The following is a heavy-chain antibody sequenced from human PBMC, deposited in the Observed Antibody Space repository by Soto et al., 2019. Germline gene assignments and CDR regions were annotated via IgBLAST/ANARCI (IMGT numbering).Heavy chain of an antibody. CDR3: ARQSLRRPFGRLILVALDS. V-gene: IGHV1-8*01. Sequence: ASVKVSCKASGYTFTSYDINWVRQATGQGPEWMGWMNPNSGNTGYAQKFQGRVTMTRNTSISTGYMELSSLRSEDTAVYSCARQSLRRPFGRLILVALDSWGLGSLVTVSS. CDR1: GYTFTSYD. J-gene: IGHJ5*02. CDR2: MNPNSGNT. D-gene: IGHD3-16*02.